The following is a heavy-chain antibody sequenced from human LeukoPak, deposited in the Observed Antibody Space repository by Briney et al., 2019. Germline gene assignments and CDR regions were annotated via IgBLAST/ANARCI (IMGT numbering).Heavy chain of an antibody. D-gene: IGHD4-23*01. V-gene: IGHV4-39*07. CDR1: GDSISSSNYY. CDR3: ARGGPRYGGSQFDY. Sequence: SETLSLTCTVSGDSISSSNYYWGWIRQPPGKGLEWIGSIHYSGNTYYNASLRSRVTTSVDTSKNQFSLKLSSVTAADTAVFYCARGGPRYGGSQFDYWGQGTLVTVSS. J-gene: IGHJ4*02. CDR2: IHYSGNT.